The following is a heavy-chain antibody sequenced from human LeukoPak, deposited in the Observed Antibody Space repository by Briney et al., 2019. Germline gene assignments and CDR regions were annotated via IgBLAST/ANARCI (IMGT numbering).Heavy chain of an antibody. CDR2: FNSDGRGA. CDR1: GCSFSSYW. CDR3: AKPYFDSNGYYSAPFFGD. Sequence: GVSLRLSCESSGCSFSSYWMYWVRQAPGEVFVWVACFNSDGRGATYADSVVGGFNISSENAENTVYLQMTILSVDDTVLYYCAKPYFDSNGYYSAPFFGDWGHGSLVTVSS. V-gene: IGHV3-74*01. D-gene: IGHD3-22*01. J-gene: IGHJ4*01.